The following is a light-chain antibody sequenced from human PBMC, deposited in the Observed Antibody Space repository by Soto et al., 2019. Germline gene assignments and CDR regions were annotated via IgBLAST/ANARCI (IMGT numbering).Light chain of an antibody. CDR3: QQYNNWPLT. Sequence: EVVMRQSPATLSVSPGECATLSCRASQGIGDTLAWYQHKPGQAPRLLIYGASSRATGIPVRFSGSGSGTEFTLTISSLQSEDFAVYYCQQYNNWPLTFGQGTRLEI. V-gene: IGKV3-15*01. CDR1: QGIGDT. J-gene: IGKJ5*01. CDR2: GAS.